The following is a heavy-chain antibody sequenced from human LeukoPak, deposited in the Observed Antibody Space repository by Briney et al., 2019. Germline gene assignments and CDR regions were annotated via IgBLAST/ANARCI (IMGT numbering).Heavy chain of an antibody. J-gene: IGHJ4*02. V-gene: IGHV3-23*01. Sequence: GGSLRLSCAASGFTFGTFAMTWVRQAPGKGLDWVSSISGRDGRTYYADSVKGRFTISRDNSKNTLYLQMNSLRAEDTAVYYCASYSGSYWVSGYWGQGTLVTVSS. CDR2: ISGRDGRT. D-gene: IGHD1-26*01. CDR1: GFTFGTFA. CDR3: ASYSGSYWVSGY.